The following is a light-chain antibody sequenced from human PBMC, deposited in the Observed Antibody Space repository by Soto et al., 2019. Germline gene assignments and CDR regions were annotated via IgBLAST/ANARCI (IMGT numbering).Light chain of an antibody. J-gene: IGKJ1*01. Sequence: DIQMTQSPSTLSSSVGDSVTITCRATQSISNWLAWYQQKPGKAPKLLIYDASSLESGVPSRFSGGGSETEFTLTISSLQPDDFATYYCQQYNSYWTFGQGTKVEIK. CDR1: QSISNW. CDR3: QQYNSYWT. V-gene: IGKV1-5*01. CDR2: DAS.